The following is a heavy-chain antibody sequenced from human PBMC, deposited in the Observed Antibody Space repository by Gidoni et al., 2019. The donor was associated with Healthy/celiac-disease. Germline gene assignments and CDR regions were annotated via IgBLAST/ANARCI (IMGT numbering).Heavy chain of an antibody. Sequence: EVQLVQSGAEVKKPGESLKISCKGSGYSFTSYWIGWVRQMPGKGLEWMGIIYPGDSDTRYSPSFQGQVTISADKSISTAYLQWSSLKASDTAMYYCARHIKGPATDFWSAQGYYYYGMDVWGQGTTVTVSS. J-gene: IGHJ6*02. D-gene: IGHD3-3*01. CDR1: GYSFTSYW. CDR3: ARHIKGPATDFWSAQGYYYYGMDV. V-gene: IGHV5-51*01. CDR2: IYPGDSDT.